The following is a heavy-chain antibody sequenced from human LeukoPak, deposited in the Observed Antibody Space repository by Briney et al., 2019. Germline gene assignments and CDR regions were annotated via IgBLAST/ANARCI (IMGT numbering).Heavy chain of an antibody. J-gene: IGHJ5*02. CDR3: ARDRSCSSTSCYFDP. CDR1: GYTFSSYG. V-gene: IGHV1-18*01. Sequence: ASVKVSCKASGYTFSSYGISWVRQAPGQGLEWMGWISGYNGNTNYAQKFQGRVTMTTDTSTNTAYMELRNLRSDDTAVYYCARDRSCSSTSCYFDPWGQGTPVTVSS. D-gene: IGHD2-2*01. CDR2: ISGYNGNT.